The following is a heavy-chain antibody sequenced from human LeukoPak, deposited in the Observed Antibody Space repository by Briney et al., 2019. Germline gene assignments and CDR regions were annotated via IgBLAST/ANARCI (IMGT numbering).Heavy chain of an antibody. Sequence: SETLSLTCTVSGGSISSGSYYWSWIRQPPGKGLEWIGYIHYSGSTNYNPSLKSRVTISVDTSKNQFSLKLSSVTAADTAVYYCARHHSGSYLDAFDIWGQGTMVTVSS. CDR2: IHYSGST. D-gene: IGHD1-26*01. CDR3: ARHHSGSYLDAFDI. CDR1: GGSISSGSYY. J-gene: IGHJ3*02. V-gene: IGHV4-61*01.